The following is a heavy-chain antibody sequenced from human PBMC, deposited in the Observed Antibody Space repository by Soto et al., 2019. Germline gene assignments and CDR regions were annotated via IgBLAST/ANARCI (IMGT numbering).Heavy chain of an antibody. CDR1: GGSISSYY. Sequence: SETLSLTCTVSGGSISSYYWSWIRQPPGKGLEWIGYIYYSGSTNYNPSLKSRVTISVDTSKNQFSLKLSSVTAADTAVYYCARGSWSSGWYGNFDYWGQGTLVTVSS. J-gene: IGHJ4*02. D-gene: IGHD6-19*01. CDR3: ARGSWSSGWYGNFDY. CDR2: IYYSGST. V-gene: IGHV4-59*01.